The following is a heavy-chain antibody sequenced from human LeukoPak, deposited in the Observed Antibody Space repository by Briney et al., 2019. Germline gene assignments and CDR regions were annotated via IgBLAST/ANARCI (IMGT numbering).Heavy chain of an antibody. Sequence: SETLSLTCTVSGGSISSYYWSWIRQPPGKGLEWIGYFYYSGNTNYNPSLKSRVTISVDTSKNQFSLKLSSVTAADTAVYYCARDHGDAFDIWGQGTMVTVSS. J-gene: IGHJ3*02. V-gene: IGHV4-59*12. CDR2: FYYSGNT. CDR3: ARDHGDAFDI. CDR1: GGSISSYY.